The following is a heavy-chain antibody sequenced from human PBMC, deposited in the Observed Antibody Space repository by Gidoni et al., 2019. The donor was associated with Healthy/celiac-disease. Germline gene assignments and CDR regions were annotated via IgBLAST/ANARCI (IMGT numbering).Heavy chain of an antibody. CDR2: IWYDGSNK. V-gene: IGHV3-33*01. CDR3: ARDNGVPAAMGPYYYYCMDV. Sequence: QGGTVESGGGVVQPGRSLRLPCAAAGVTFSSYGMHWVRQAPGKGLEWVAVIWYDGSNKYYADSLKGRFTISRDNSKNTLYLQMNSLRAEDTAVYYCARDNGVPAAMGPYYYYCMDVWGQGTTVTVSS. D-gene: IGHD2-2*01. CDR1: GVTFSSYG. J-gene: IGHJ6*02.